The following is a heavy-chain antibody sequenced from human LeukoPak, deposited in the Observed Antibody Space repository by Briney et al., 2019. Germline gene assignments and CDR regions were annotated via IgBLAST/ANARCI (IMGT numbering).Heavy chain of an antibody. J-gene: IGHJ4*02. CDR1: GYTFTGYY. CDR2: INPNSGGT. V-gene: IGHV1-2*02. CDR3: ASYSGLRLGELSLYLIDY. D-gene: IGHD3-16*02. Sequence: EASVKVSCKASGYTFTGYYMHWVRQAPGQGLEWMGWINPNSGGTNYAQKFPGRVTMTRDTSISTAYMELSRLRSDDTAVYYCASYSGLRLGELSLYLIDYWGQGTLVTVSS.